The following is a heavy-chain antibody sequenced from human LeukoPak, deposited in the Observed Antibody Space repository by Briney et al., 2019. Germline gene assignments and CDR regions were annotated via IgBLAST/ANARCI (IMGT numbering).Heavy chain of an antibody. CDR2: IRYDGSSK. V-gene: IGHV3-30*02. J-gene: IGHJ4*02. D-gene: IGHD6-13*01. CDR1: GFTFSNYG. Sequence: PGGPLRLSCAASGFTFSNYGMHWVRQAPGKGLEWVAFIRYDGSSKYYADSVKGRFTISRDNSKNTLYLQMNSLRVEDTAVYYCAKDRDYSSSWPRYYFDYWGQGTLVTVSS. CDR3: AKDRDYSSSWPRYYFDY.